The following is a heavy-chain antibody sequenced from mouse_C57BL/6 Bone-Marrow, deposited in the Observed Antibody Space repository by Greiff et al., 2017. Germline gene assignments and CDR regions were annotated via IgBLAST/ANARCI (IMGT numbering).Heavy chain of an antibody. V-gene: IGHV1-54*01. CDR3: AREGGSITTVWYFDV. D-gene: IGHD1-1*01. J-gene: IGHJ1*03. Sequence: QVQLQQSGAELVRPGTSVKVSCKASGYAFTNYLIEWVKQRPGQGLEWIGVINPGSGGTNYNEKFKGKATLTADKSSSTAYMQLSSLTSEDSAVYFCAREGGSITTVWYFDVWGTGTTVTVSS. CDR2: INPGSGGT. CDR1: GYAFTNYL.